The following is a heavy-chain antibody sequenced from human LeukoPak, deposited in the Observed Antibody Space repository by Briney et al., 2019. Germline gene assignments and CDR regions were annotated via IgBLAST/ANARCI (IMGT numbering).Heavy chain of an antibody. CDR3: TKVGSSIAFDV. CDR2: IRSKANNYST. J-gene: IGHJ3*01. CDR1: GFTFSGSS. Sequence: GGSLRLSCAASGFTFSGSSMHWVRQAPGKGLEWVGRIRSKANNYSTPYAASGKGRFTIYSDDSKNTAYLQMNSLNTEDTAVYYCTKVGSSIAFDVRGPRTMVTVSS. D-gene: IGHD2-2*01. V-gene: IGHV3-73*01.